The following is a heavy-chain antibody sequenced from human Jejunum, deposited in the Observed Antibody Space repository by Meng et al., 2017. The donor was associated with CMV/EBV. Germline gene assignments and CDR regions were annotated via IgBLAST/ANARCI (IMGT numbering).Heavy chain of an antibody. CDR3: GRNRVDY. CDR2: IKQDGSEK. D-gene: IGHD3-10*01. CDR1: GFTFSNYW. Sequence: SLSCAGSGFTFSNYWMTWVPQAPGKGLEWVANIKQDGSEKFYVDSVKGRFTISRDNAKNSLYLQMNSLRGDDTGVYYCGRNRVDYWGQGTLVTVSS. J-gene: IGHJ4*02. V-gene: IGHV3-7*01.